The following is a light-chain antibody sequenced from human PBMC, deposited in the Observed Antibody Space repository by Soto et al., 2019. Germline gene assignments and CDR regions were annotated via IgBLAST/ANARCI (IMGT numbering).Light chain of an antibody. Sequence: MTPSLATIFASPGRSATLSCRASQSVSSNLAWYQQKHGQAPRHLIYGASTRATGIPARFSGSRSGAEFTLTISSLQSEDFAVYYCQHYVNWPLTFGGGTKVDIK. CDR3: QHYVNWPLT. CDR2: GAS. V-gene: IGKV3-15*01. CDR1: QSVSSN. J-gene: IGKJ4*01.